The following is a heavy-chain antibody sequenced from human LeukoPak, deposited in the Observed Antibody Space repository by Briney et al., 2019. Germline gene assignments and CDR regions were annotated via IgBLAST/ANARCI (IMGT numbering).Heavy chain of an antibody. CDR2: IGGGPV. V-gene: IGHV3-23*01. CDR1: GFTFNNYA. D-gene: IGHD2-8*01. J-gene: IGHJ3*02. Sequence: GGSLRLSCGASGFTFNNYAMTWVRQAPGKGLEWVSTIGGGPVYYADSVKDRFTISRDNSKNTLFLQMNSLRAEDTAIYYCAKDSYSHNGIYDALDIWGQGTKVTVSS. CDR3: AKDSYSHNGIYDALDI.